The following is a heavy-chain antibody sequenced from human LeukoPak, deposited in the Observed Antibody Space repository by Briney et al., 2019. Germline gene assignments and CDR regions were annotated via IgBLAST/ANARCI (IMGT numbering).Heavy chain of an antibody. CDR2: ANNDGSII. D-gene: IGHD5-12*01. J-gene: IGHJ2*01. CDR3: ARVRKYSGYYSWYFDL. V-gene: IGHV3-74*01. CDR1: GFPFSSYW. Sequence: GGSLRLSCAASGFPFSSYWMHWVRQVPGKGLVWVARANNDGSIISYADSVKGRFTISRDNAKNSLYLQMNSLRAGDTAVYYCARVRKYSGYYSWYFDLWGRGTLVTVSS.